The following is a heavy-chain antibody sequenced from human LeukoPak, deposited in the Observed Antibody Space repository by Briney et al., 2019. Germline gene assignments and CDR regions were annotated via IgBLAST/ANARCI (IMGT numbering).Heavy chain of an antibody. CDR3: AREAVRGGTLDY. V-gene: IGHV1-2*06. CDR1: GYTFTGYY. J-gene: IGHJ4*02. CDR2: INPNSGGT. D-gene: IGHD3-10*01. Sequence: ASVKVSCKASGYTFTGYYMHWVRQAPGQGLEWMGRINPNSGGTNYAQKFQGRVTMTWDTSISTAYMELSRLRSDDTAVYYCAREAVRGGTLDYWGQGTLVTVSS.